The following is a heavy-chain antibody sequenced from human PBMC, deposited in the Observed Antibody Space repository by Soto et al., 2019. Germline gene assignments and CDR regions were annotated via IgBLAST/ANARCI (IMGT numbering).Heavy chain of an antibody. CDR3: ARERWFGELLPTTYYYYGMDV. V-gene: IGHV1-69*01. D-gene: IGHD3-10*01. J-gene: IGHJ6*02. CDR2: IIPIFGTA. Sequence: QVQLVQSGAEVKKPGSSVKVSCKASGGTFSSYVISWVRQAPGQGLEWMGGIIPIFGTANYAQKFQGRVTITADESTSTAYMELSSLRSEDTAVYYCARERWFGELLPTTYYYYGMDVWGQGTTVTVSS. CDR1: GGTFSSYV.